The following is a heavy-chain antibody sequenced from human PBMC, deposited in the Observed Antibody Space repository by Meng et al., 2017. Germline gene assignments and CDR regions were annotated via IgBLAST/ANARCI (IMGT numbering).Heavy chain of an antibody. Sequence: GGSLRLSCAASGFTFSSYWMHWVRQAPGKGLVWVSRINSDGSSTSYADSVKGRFTISRDNAKNTLYLQMNSLRAEDTAVYYCARDRGDGGWYLAYYYYGMDVWGQGTTVTVSS. CDR1: GFTFSSYW. CDR2: INSDGSST. CDR3: ARDRGDGGWYLAYYYYGMDV. V-gene: IGHV3-74*01. J-gene: IGHJ6*02. D-gene: IGHD6-19*01.